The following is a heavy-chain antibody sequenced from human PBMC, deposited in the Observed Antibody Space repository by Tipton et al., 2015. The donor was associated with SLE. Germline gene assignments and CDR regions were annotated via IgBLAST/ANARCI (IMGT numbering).Heavy chain of an antibody. CDR2: IYYSGST. J-gene: IGHJ4*02. Sequence: TLSLTCTVSGGSISSYYWSWIRQPPGKGLEWIGYIYYSGSTNYNPSLKSLVTISVDTSKNQFSLKLSSVTAADTAVYYCAREAAAEGVGFDYWGQGTLVTVSS. CDR1: GGSISSYY. D-gene: IGHD6-13*01. V-gene: IGHV4-59*01. CDR3: AREAAAEGVGFDY.